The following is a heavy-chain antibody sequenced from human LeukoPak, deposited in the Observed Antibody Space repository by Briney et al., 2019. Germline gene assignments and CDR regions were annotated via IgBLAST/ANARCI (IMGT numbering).Heavy chain of an antibody. D-gene: IGHD3-22*01. V-gene: IGHV3-30*18. CDR1: GFTFSNYG. CDR3: AKDSRGYQDYFDY. CDR2: ISYDGTNK. Sequence: PGGSLRLSCAASGFTFSNYGMHWVRQAPGKGLEWVALISYDGTNKYYADSVKGRFTISRDNSKNTLYLQMNSLRAEDTAVYYCAKDSRGYQDYFDYWGQGTLVTVSS. J-gene: IGHJ4*02.